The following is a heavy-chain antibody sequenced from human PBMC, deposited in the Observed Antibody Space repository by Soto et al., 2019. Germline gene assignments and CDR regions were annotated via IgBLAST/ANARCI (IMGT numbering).Heavy chain of an antibody. D-gene: IGHD3-9*01. CDR3: ATLTPPFDY. CDR2: IYHSGTT. Sequence: NLPETLSLTCTVSGYSINSGYYWGWVRQSPGKGLEWIGTIYHSGTTYYNPSLKSRVTISLDTSKNQFSLKLNSVTAADTAVYYCATLTPPFDYWGQGTLVTVSS. V-gene: IGHV4-38-2*02. J-gene: IGHJ4*02. CDR1: GYSINSGYY.